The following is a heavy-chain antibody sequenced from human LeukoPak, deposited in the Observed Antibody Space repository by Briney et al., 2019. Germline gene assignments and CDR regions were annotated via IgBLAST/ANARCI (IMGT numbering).Heavy chain of an antibody. V-gene: IGHV4-59*08. J-gene: IGHJ2*01. CDR2: LLYSGST. Sequence: SSETLSLTCNVSGASISDYYWSWVRQSPEKVLEWIASLLYSGSTHYNPSLRSRVAISVDTSNNQFSLKLTAVTTTDTAVYYCAKTGRRGYFDFWGRGTLLTVSS. D-gene: IGHD1-14*01. CDR3: AKTGRRGYFDF. CDR1: GASISDYY.